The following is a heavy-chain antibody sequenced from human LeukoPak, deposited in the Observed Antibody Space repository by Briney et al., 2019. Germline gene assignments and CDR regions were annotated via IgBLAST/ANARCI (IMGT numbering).Heavy chain of an antibody. D-gene: IGHD6-6*01. V-gene: IGHV3-23*01. J-gene: IGHJ4*02. Sequence: PGGSLRLSCAASGFTFSAFAMIWVRQPPGKGLEWVSSIFSGGGEIHYADSVRGRFTISRDNSKSTLSLQMNSLRAEDTAVYYCAKDSYSSSPDGADYWGQGTLVTVS. CDR1: GFTFSAFA. CDR2: IFSGGGEI. CDR3: AKDSYSSSPDGADY.